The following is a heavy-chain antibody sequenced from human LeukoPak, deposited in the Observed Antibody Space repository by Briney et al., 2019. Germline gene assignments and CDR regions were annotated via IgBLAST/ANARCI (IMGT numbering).Heavy chain of an antibody. CDR3: ARVGSGLRFDP. D-gene: IGHD3-3*01. CDR2: IYYSGST. Sequence: WETLSLTCAVYGGTFSSYYWSWIRQPPGKGLEWIGYIYYSGSTNYNPSVKSRVTISVDTSKNQFSLKLSSVTAAHTAVYYCARVGSGLRFDPWGQGTLVTVSS. J-gene: IGHJ5*02. CDR1: GGTFSSYY. V-gene: IGHV4-59*01.